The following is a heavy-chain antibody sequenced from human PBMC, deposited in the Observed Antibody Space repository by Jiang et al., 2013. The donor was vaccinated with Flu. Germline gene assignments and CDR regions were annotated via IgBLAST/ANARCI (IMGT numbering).Heavy chain of an antibody. CDR1: GFTFSSYG. Sequence: ASGFTFSSYGMHWVRQAPGKGLEWVAVISYDGSNKYYADSVKGRFTISRDNSKNTLYLQMNSLRAEDTAVYYCAKDHPLSYCSGGSCYSVYFDYWGQGTLVTVSS. CDR3: AKDHPLSYCSGGSCYSVYFDY. V-gene: IGHV3-30*18. CDR2: ISYDGSNK. J-gene: IGHJ4*02. D-gene: IGHD2-15*01.